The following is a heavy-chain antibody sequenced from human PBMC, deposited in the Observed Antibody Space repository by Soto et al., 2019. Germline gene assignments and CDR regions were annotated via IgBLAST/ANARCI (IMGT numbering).Heavy chain of an antibody. CDR3: ARAPALGWFDP. Sequence: SETLSLTCTVSGGSISSNNFFWGWIRQPPGEGLEWIGTIYYSGSTYYNPSLKSRVTISVDTSKNQFSLKLSSVTAADTAVYYCARAPALGWFDPWGQGTLVTVSS. CDR1: GGSISSNNFF. CDR2: IYYSGST. V-gene: IGHV4-39*07. J-gene: IGHJ5*02.